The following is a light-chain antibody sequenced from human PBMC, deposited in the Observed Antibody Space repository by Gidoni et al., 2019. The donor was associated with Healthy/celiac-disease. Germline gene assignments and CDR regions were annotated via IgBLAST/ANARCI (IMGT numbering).Light chain of an antibody. V-gene: IGLV2-11*01. Sequence: QSALTQPRSVSGSPGQSVTISCTGTSSDVGGYNYVSWYQQHPGKAPKLMIYYVSKRPSGVPDRFSGSKSGNTASLTISGLQAEDEADYYCCSYAGSSCYVFGTGTKVTVL. CDR1: SSDVGGYNY. CDR2: YVS. J-gene: IGLJ1*01. CDR3: CSYAGSSCYV.